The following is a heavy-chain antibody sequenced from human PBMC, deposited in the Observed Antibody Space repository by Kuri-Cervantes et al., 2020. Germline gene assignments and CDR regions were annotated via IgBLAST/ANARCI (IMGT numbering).Heavy chain of an antibody. V-gene: IGHV4-34*01. CDR3: ARGLVATISSDYYYYYGMDV. J-gene: IGHJ6*02. CDR2: IYYSGST. CDR1: GGSFSGYY. D-gene: IGHD5-12*01. Sequence: GSLRLSCAVYGGSFSGYYWSWIRQPPGKGLEWIGSIYYSGSTYYNPSLKSRVTISVDTSKNQFSLKLSSVTAADTAVYYCARGLVATISSDYYYYYGMDVWGQGTTVTVSS.